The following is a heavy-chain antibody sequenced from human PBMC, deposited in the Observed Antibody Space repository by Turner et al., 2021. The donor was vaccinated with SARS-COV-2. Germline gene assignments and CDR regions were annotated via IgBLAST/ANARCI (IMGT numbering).Heavy chain of an antibody. CDR1: GFTFSGYT. Sequence: EVQPVESGGGLVKPGGSLRLSCAAPGFTFSGYTMYWVRQAPGKGLEWVASISKSSSYIYYADSVKGRLTISRDNAKNSLYLKMNSLRAEDTAVYYCARGTYYYDSSVYSGTNWFDPWGQGTLVTVSS. V-gene: IGHV3-21*01. J-gene: IGHJ5*02. CDR3: ARGTYYYDSSVYSGTNWFDP. D-gene: IGHD3-22*01. CDR2: ISKSSSYI.